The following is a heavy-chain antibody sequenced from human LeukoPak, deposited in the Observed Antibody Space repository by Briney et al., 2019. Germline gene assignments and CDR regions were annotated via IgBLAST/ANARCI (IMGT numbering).Heavy chain of an antibody. J-gene: IGHJ3*02. CDR2: INPNSSGT. D-gene: IGHD3-9*01. CDR3: ARSGDILTGYYHDAFDI. CDR1: GYTFTGYY. Sequence: GASVKVSCKASGYTFTGYYMHWVRQAPGQGLEWMGWINPNSSGTNYAQKFQGRVTMTRDTSISTAYMELSRLRSGDTAVYYCARSGDILTGYYHDAFDIWGQGTMVTVSS. V-gene: IGHV1-2*02.